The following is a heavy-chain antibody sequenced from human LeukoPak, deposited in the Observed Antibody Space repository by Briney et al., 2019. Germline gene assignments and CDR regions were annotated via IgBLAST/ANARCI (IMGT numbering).Heavy chain of an antibody. J-gene: IGHJ6*03. CDR1: EFSVGSNY. CDR2: IYSGGST. D-gene: IGHD3-10*01. Sequence: GGSLRLSCAASEFSVGSNYMTWVRQAPGKGLEWVSLIYSGGSTYYADSVKGRFTISRDNSKNTLYLQVNSLRAEDTAVYYCARGGAGSSTKYYYYYYMDVWGKGTTVTISS. CDR3: ARGGAGSSTKYYYYYYMDV. V-gene: IGHV3-66*01.